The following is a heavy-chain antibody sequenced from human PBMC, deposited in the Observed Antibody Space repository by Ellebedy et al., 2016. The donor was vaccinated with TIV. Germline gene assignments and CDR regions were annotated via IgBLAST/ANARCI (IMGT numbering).Heavy chain of an antibody. CDR3: ARDGDGYNFDY. V-gene: IGHV3-23*01. Sequence: GGSLRLSCSASGFSFGSYAMTWVRQAPGKGLEWVSGINGGGTTYYADSVKGRFTISRDNAKNTLYLQMNSLRAEDTAVYYCARDGDGYNFDYWGKGTLVTVSS. CDR1: GFSFGSYA. J-gene: IGHJ4*02. CDR2: INGGGTT. D-gene: IGHD5-24*01.